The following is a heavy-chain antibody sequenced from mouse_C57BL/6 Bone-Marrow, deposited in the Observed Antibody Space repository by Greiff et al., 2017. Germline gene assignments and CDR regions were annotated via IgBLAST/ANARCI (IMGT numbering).Heavy chain of an antibody. J-gene: IGHJ4*01. CDR1: GYTFTSYW. CDR2: IDPSDSYP. Sequence: VQLQQPGAELVRPGTSVKLSCKASGYTFTSYWMHWVKQRPGQGLEWIGVIDPSDSYPNYNQKFTGQATLSVDTASRTVYMQLSSLTSEDSAVYYCARYGYYYGSSSYYYAMDYWGQGTSVTVAS. D-gene: IGHD1-1*01. CDR3: ARYGYYYGSSSYYYAMDY. V-gene: IGHV1-59*01.